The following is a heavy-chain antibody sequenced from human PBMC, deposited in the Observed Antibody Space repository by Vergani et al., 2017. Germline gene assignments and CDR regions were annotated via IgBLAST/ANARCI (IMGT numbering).Heavy chain of an antibody. Sequence: QVQLVESGGGVVQPGRSLRLSCAASGFTFNPYGMHWVSQAPGKGLQWVSILYTPGTADYAESVKGRFTVSRDDSKNVLYLQMTSLGAEDTAIYFCARDRFDYGDDELDSWGQGTLVTVSS. D-gene: IGHD4/OR15-4a*01. V-gene: IGHV3-NL1*01. CDR3: ARDRFDYGDDELDS. CDR2: LYTPGTA. CDR1: GFTFNPYG. J-gene: IGHJ4*02.